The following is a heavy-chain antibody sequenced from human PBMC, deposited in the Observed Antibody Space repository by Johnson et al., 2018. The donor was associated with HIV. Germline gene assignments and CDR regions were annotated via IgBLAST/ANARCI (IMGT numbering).Heavy chain of an antibody. J-gene: IGHJ3*01. CDR3: ARDGPSAAV. CDR1: GFTFSSYG. D-gene: IGHD6-25*01. Sequence: QVQLLESGGGVVQPGRSLRLSCAASGFTFSSYGMHWVRQAPGKGLEWVAVISYDGSNKYYADSVKGRFTISRDNSKNTLYLQVNSLRAEDTAVYYCARDGPSAAVWGQGTMVTVSS. V-gene: IGHV3-30*03. CDR2: ISYDGSNK.